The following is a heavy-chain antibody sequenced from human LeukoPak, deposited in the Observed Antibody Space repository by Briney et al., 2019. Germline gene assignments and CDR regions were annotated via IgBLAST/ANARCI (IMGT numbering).Heavy chain of an antibody. Sequence: NPSETLSLTCTVSGGSISSGGYYWSWIRQHPGKGLEWIGYIYYSGSTYYNPSLKSRVTISVDTSKNQFPLKLSSVTAADTAVYYCAREVEYCSGGSCYSYYFDYWGQGTLVTVSS. D-gene: IGHD2-15*01. CDR2: IYYSGST. CDR3: AREVEYCSGGSCYSYYFDY. CDR1: GGSISSGGYY. J-gene: IGHJ4*02. V-gene: IGHV4-31*03.